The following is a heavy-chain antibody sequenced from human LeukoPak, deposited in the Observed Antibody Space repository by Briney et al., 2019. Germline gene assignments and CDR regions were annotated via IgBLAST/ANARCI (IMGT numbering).Heavy chain of an antibody. CDR3: ARLVKQYYYDSSGSWFDP. J-gene: IGHJ5*02. D-gene: IGHD3-22*01. CDR2: IYYSGST. CDR1: GGSISSSSYY. V-gene: IGHV4-39*01. Sequence: SETLSLTCTVSGGSISSSSYYWGWIRQPPGKGLEWIGSIYYSGSTYYNPSLKSRVTISVDTSKNQFSLKLSSVTAADTAVYYCARLVKQYYYDSSGSWFDPWGQGTLVTVSP.